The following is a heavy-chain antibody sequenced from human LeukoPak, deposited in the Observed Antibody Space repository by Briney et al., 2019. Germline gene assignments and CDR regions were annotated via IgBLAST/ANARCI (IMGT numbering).Heavy chain of an antibody. D-gene: IGHD1-14*01. J-gene: IGHJ4*02. V-gene: IGHV3-21*01. Sequence: AGGSLRLSCAVSGFTFNIYTMNWVRQAPGKGLEWVSSIDSSSNYMYYADSVKGRFTVSRDNAKNSLFLQMNSLRDEDTAVYYCARSLNPPFDYWGQGTLVTVSS. CDR1: GFTFNIYT. CDR3: ARSLNPPFDY. CDR2: IDSSSNYM.